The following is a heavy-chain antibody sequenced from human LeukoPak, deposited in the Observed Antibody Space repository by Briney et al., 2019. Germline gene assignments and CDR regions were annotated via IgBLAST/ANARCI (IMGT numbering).Heavy chain of an antibody. D-gene: IGHD2-21*01. CDR2: IYYTGST. V-gene: IGHV4-59*01. Sequence: SETLSLTCTVSGGSISRKYSTCIRQTPGKGLEGIGYIYYTGSTNYNPSLKSRVTISVDTSRNQFSLRLNSVTAADTAVYYCARDASIPDSRAFDIWGQGKMVIVSS. CDR1: GGSISRKY. J-gene: IGHJ3*02. CDR3: ARDASIPDSRAFDI.